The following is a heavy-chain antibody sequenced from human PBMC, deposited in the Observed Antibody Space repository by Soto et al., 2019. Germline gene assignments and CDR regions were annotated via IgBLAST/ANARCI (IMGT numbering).Heavy chain of an antibody. CDR1: VFTFINYA. D-gene: IGHD6-19*01. V-gene: IGHV3-23*01. Sequence: GWSLRLSCASSVFTFINYAMSWVRQAPGTGLQWVSAISISGSGGSTYYAESVKGRFTISRDDSKNTLYLQMNSLRAEDTAVYYCAEPRGAGIVNDAFDVWGQGTMVTVSS. CDR2: ISISGSGGST. CDR3: AEPRGAGIVNDAFDV. J-gene: IGHJ3*01.